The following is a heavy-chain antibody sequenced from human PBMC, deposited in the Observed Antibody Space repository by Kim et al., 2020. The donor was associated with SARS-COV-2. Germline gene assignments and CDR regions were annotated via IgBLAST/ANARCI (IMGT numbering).Heavy chain of an antibody. CDR2: IYYSGST. Sequence: SETLSLTCTVSGGSISSGGYYWSWIRQHPGKGLEWIGYIYYSGSTYYNPSLKSRVTISVDTSKNQFSLKLSSVTAADTAVYYCARGRRGYSGYDYVLVDTAMVSPPDIDYWGQGTLVTVSS. V-gene: IGHV4-31*03. CDR1: GGSISSGGYY. J-gene: IGHJ4*02. CDR3: ARGRRGYSGYDYVLVDTAMVSPPDIDY. D-gene: IGHD5-12*01.